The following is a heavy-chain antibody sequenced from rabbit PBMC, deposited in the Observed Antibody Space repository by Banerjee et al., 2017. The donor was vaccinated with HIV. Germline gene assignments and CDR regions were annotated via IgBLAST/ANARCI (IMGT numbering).Heavy chain of an antibody. Sequence: QEQLVESGGDLVKPEGSLTLTCTASGFSFSSYWIYWVRQAPGKGLEWIACIYSGSSGSTYYASWAKGRFTITRSTSLNTVTLQLNSLTAADTATYFCARDYGDINNLWGQGTLVTVS. J-gene: IGHJ4*01. CDR1: GFSFSSYW. D-gene: IGHD2-1*01. CDR3: ARDYGDINNL. CDR2: IYSGSSGST. V-gene: IGHV1S45*01.